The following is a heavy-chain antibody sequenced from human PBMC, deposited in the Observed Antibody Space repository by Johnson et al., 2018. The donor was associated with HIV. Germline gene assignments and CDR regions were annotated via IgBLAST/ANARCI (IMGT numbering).Heavy chain of an antibody. CDR2: IYSGGST. CDR3: ARAGQLPEDAFDI. V-gene: IGHV3-NL1*01. Sequence: HVQLVESGGGVVQPGRSLRLSCAASGFTFSSYAMHWVRQAPGKGLEWVSVIYSGGSTYYADSVKGRFTISRDNSKNTLYLQMNSLRAEDTAVYYCARAGQLPEDAFDIWGQGTMVTVSS. J-gene: IGHJ3*02. D-gene: IGHD1-7*01. CDR1: GFTFSSYA.